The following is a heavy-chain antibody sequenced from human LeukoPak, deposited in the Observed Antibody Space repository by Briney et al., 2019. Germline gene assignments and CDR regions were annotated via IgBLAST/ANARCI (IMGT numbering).Heavy chain of an antibody. CDR1: GFNFNTYG. V-gene: IGHV3-30*02. CDR3: AILSDWGDDAFDI. CDR2: IPYDGSDK. Sequence: GGSLRLSCVASGFNFNTYGMHWVRQAPGKGLEWVAFIPYDGSDKYYADSVKGRFTISRDNSKNTLYLQMNSLRAEDTAVYYCAILSDWGDDAFDIWGQGTMVTVSS. D-gene: IGHD2-21*02. J-gene: IGHJ3*02.